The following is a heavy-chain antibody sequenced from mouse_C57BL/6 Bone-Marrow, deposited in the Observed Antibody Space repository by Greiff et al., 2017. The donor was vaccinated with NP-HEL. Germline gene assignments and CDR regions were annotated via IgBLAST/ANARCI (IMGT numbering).Heavy chain of an antibody. CDR3: ARDSGYAFDY. Sequence: QVQLQQPGTELVKPGASVKLPCKASGYTFTSNWMHWVRQRPGQGFEWIGNINPSNGGTNYNEKFKSKATLTVDKSSSTAYMQLSSLTSEDSAVYYCARDSGYAFDYWGQGTTLTVSS. CDR2: INPSNGGT. D-gene: IGHD3-2*02. J-gene: IGHJ2*01. V-gene: IGHV1-53*01. CDR1: GYTFTSNW.